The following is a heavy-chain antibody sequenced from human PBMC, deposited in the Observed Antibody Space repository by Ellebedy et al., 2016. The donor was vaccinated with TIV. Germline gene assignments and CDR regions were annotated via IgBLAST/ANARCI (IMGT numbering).Heavy chain of an antibody. Sequence: PGGSLRLSCTASGFIFSTYGMHWVRQAPGKGLEWVAFIWYDGGNKYYADSVKGRLTISRDNSKNTLYLQMNSLGVEDTAVFYCARDRHVDRGDCLDYWGQGTLVTVSS. CDR2: IWYDGGNK. CDR1: GFIFSTYG. CDR3: ARDRHVDRGDCLDY. J-gene: IGHJ4*02. D-gene: IGHD2-21*02. V-gene: IGHV3-33*01.